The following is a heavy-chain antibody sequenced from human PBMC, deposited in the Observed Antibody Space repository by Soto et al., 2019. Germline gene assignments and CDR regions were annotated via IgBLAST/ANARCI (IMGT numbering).Heavy chain of an antibody. J-gene: IGHJ4*02. Sequence: QVQLQEPGPGLVKPSETLSLTCTVSGDSMSGYYWSWIRQSPGRRLEWIGYIFHSGTTNYNPSLKSRLSMSVDASKNQFSLRVTSVTAADTAIYYCARLSFGDQGNYWGQGTLVTVSS. CDR2: IFHSGTT. D-gene: IGHD2-21*02. V-gene: IGHV4-59*01. CDR1: GDSMSGYY. CDR3: ARLSFGDQGNY.